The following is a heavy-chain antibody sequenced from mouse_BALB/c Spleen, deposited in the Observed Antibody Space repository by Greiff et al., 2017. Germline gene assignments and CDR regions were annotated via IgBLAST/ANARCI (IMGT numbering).Heavy chain of an antibody. D-gene: IGHD2-13*01. CDR3: ARDDYEDAMDY. CDR2: INSNGGST. Sequence: DVKLVESGGGLVQPGGSLKLSCAASGFTFSSYGMSWVRQTPDKRLELVATINSNGGSTYYPDSVKGRFTISRDNAKNTLYLQMSSLKSEDTAMYYCARDDYEDAMDYWGQGTSVTVSS. CDR1: GFTFSSYG. J-gene: IGHJ4*01. V-gene: IGHV5-6-3*01.